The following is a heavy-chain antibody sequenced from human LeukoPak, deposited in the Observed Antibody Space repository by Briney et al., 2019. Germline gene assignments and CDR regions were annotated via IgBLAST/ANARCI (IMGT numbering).Heavy chain of an antibody. V-gene: IGHV3-21*01. J-gene: IGHJ4*02. CDR3: AREESGDYGFDY. CDR2: ISSSSSYI. D-gene: IGHD4-17*01. CDR1: GFTFSSYR. Sequence: GGSLRLSCAASGFTFSSYRMNWVRQAPGKGLEWVSSISSSSSYIYYADSVKGRFTISRDNAKNSLYLQMNSLRAEDTAVYYCAREESGDYGFDYWGQGTLVTVSS.